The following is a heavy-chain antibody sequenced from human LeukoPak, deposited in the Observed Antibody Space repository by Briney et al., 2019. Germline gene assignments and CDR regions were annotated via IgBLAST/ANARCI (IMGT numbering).Heavy chain of an antibody. V-gene: IGHV3-23*01. CDR3: ARDEGYSSH. CDR1: GFTFSSYA. CDR2: ISGSGGST. J-gene: IGHJ4*02. D-gene: IGHD6-13*01. Sequence: GRSLRLSCAASGFTFSSYAMSWVRQAPGKGLEWVSVISGSGGSTYYADSVKGRFTISRDNAKHSLYLQMNSLRAEDTAVYYCARDEGYSSHWGQGTLVIVSS.